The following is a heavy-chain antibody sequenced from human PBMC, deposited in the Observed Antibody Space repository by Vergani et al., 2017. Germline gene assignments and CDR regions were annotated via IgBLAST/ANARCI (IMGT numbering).Heavy chain of an antibody. J-gene: IGHJ5*02. D-gene: IGHD1-1*01. CDR1: GFTFSSYA. Sequence: EVQLVESGGGLVQPGGSLRLSCAASGFTFSSYAMSWVRQAPGKGLEWVSAISGSGGSTYYADSVKGRFTISRDNSKNTLYLQMNSRRAEDTAVYYCAKDRQLEPPGLMLFDPWGQGTLVTVSS. CDR3: AKDRQLEPPGLMLFDP. V-gene: IGHV3-23*04. CDR2: ISGSGGST.